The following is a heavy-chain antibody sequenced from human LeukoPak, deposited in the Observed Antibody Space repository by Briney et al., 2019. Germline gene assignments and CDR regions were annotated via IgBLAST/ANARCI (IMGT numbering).Heavy chain of an antibody. Sequence: ASVNVSYTASGYTFTSYGISWVRQAPGQGLEWMGWISAYNGNTNYAQKLQGRVTITTDTSTSTAYMELRSLRSDDTAVYYCARDRGEYDSSGTFDYWGQGTLVTVSS. CDR3: ARDRGEYDSSGTFDY. D-gene: IGHD3-22*01. CDR1: GYTFTSYG. V-gene: IGHV1-18*01. J-gene: IGHJ4*02. CDR2: ISAYNGNT.